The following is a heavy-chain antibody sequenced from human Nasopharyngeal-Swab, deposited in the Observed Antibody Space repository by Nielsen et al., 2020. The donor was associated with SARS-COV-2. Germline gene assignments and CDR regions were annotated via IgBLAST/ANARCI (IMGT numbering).Heavy chain of an antibody. CDR1: GFTFSSYA. J-gene: IGHJ4*02. CDR2: ISLSGGGT. CDR3: AKGRTYCSGTSCFSFDS. V-gene: IGHV3-23*01. Sequence: GEFLKISCAASGFTFSSYAMSWVRQAPGKGLEWVSGISLSGGGTYYADSVEGRFTISRDNSKDTLNLQMHSLRAEDTAVYYCAKGRTYCSGTSCFSFDSWGQGTMVTVSS. D-gene: IGHD2-2*01.